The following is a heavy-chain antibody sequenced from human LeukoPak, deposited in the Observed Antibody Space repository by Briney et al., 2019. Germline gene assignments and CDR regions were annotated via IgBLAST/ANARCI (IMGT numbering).Heavy chain of an antibody. CDR2: ISGSGGST. J-gene: IGHJ1*01. V-gene: IGHV3-23*01. CDR3: AKPRPSYSSTWNEH. CDR1: GLTFTSYA. D-gene: IGHD6-13*01. Sequence: GGSLSLSCAASGLTFTSYAMSWVRQAPGKGLEWVSAISGSGGSTYYADSVKGRFTISRDNSKNTLYLQMNSLRAEDTAVYYCAKPRPSYSSTWNEHSGQGRRCTVSS.